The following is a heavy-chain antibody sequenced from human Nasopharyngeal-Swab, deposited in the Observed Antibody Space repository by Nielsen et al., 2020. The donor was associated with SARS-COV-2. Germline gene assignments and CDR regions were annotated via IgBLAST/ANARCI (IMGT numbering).Heavy chain of an antibody. V-gene: IGHV3-21*01. Sequence: GESLKISCAASGFTFSSYSMNWVRQAPGKGLECVSSISSSSSYIYYADSVKGRFTISRDNAKNSLYLQMNSLRAEDTAVYYCARDQSGSYHKAFDIWGQGTMVTVSS. J-gene: IGHJ3*02. D-gene: IGHD1-26*01. CDR2: ISSSSSYI. CDR3: ARDQSGSYHKAFDI. CDR1: GFTFSSYS.